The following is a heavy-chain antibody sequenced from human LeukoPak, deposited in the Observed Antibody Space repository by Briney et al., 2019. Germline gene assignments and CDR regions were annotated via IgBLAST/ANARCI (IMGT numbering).Heavy chain of an antibody. CDR2: INHSGST. Sequence: SETLSLTCAVYGGSFSGYYWSWIRQPPGKGLEWIGEINHSGSTNYNPSLKSRVTISVDTSKNQFSLKLSSVTAADTAVYYCARVLVPAGGGVVDYWGQGTLVTVSS. J-gene: IGHJ4*02. D-gene: IGHD3-16*01. CDR3: ARVLVPAGGGVVDY. V-gene: IGHV4-34*01. CDR1: GGSFSGYY.